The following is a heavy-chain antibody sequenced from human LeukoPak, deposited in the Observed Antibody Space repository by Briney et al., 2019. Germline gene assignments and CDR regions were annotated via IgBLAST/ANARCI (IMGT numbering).Heavy chain of an antibody. CDR3: ARGGAQSPTD. CDR1: GFTFSNNW. Sequence: PGGSLRLSCAASGFTFSNNWMIWVRQAPGKGLEWVANIKEDGSAKYYVDSVKGRFTISRDNAKNSLYLQMNSLRAEDTAVYHCARGGAQSPTDWGPGTLVTVSS. D-gene: IGHD3-10*01. V-gene: IGHV3-7*01. CDR2: IKEDGSAK. J-gene: IGHJ4*02.